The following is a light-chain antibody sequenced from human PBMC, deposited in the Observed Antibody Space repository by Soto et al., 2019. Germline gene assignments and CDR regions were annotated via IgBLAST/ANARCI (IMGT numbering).Light chain of an antibody. CDR1: QSVNTN. CDR3: QHCNGWSA. J-gene: IGKJ5*01. Sequence: EIVMTQSPATLSVSPGESATLSCRASQSVNTNLAWYQQKPGQAPRLLIYGASTRATGIPARFSGSGSGTEFTLTINSLQSEDFAVYYCQHCNGWSAFGQGTRLDIK. CDR2: GAS. V-gene: IGKV3D-15*01.